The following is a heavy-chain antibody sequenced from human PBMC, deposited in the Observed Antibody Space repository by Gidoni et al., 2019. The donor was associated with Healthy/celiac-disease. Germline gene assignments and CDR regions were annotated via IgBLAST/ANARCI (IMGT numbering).Heavy chain of an antibody. J-gene: IGHJ4*02. CDR3: ARRVVLWFGESTRYYFDY. Sequence: EVQLVQSGAEVKKPGESLKLSCKGSGYSFTSYWIGWVRQMPGKGLEWMGIIYPGDSDTRYSPSFQGQVTISADKSISTAYLQWSSLKASDTAMYYCARRVVLWFGESTRYYFDYWGQGTLVTVSS. CDR1: GYSFTSYW. CDR2: IYPGDSDT. V-gene: IGHV5-51*03. D-gene: IGHD3-10*01.